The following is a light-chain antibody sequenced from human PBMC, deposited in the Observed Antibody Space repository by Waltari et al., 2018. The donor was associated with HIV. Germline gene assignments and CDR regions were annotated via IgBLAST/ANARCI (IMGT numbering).Light chain of an antibody. CDR3: NSYTTSSTPVV. J-gene: IGLJ2*01. Sequence: QSALTQPASVSGSLGQSITISCTGTSSDVSFYKYVSCYQLHPGKAPKLIIYEVKNRPSGVSNRFSGSKSGDTASLTISGLQAEDEADYYCNSYTTSSTPVVFGGGTKLTVL. CDR1: SSDVSFYKY. CDR2: EVK. V-gene: IGLV2-14*01.